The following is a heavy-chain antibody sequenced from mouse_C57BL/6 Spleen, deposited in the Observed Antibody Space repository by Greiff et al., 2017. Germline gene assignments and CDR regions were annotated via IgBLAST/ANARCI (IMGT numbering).Heavy chain of an antibody. Sequence: VQLQQPGAELVKPGASVKVSCKASGYTFTSYWMHWVKQRPGQGLEWIGRIHPSDSDTNYNQKFKGKATLTVDKSSSTAYMQLSSLTSEDSAVYYCAIDDGYFNFDYWGQGTTLTVSS. CDR2: IHPSDSDT. CDR3: AIDDGYFNFDY. D-gene: IGHD2-3*01. CDR1: GYTFTSYW. V-gene: IGHV1-74*01. J-gene: IGHJ2*01.